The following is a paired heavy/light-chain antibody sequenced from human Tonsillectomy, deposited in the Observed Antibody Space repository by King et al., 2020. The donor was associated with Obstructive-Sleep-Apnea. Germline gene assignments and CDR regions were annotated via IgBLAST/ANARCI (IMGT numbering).Heavy chain of an antibody. CDR1: GFTFGSYG. CDR3: AKSGQDYYYGPGTYYIADFEY. Sequence: QVQLVESGGGVVQPGRSLRLSCAASGFTFGSYGMHWVRQAPGKGLEWVAGISYDGRNKYSADSLKGRFTISRDNSKNSVFLQMNSLRAEDTAVYYCAKSGQDYYYGPGTYYIADFEYWGQGTLVTVSS. V-gene: IGHV3-30*18. J-gene: IGHJ4*02. CDR2: ISYDGRNK. D-gene: IGHD3-10*01.
Light chain of an antibody. CDR3: SSRDSGANHRWV. CDR1: SLRSYY. CDR2: PRN. Sequence: SSELTQDPAVSVALGQTVKITCQGDSLRSYYASWYQQRPGQAPILVIYPRNNRPSGIPDRFSGSNSGNTSSLTITGAQAEDEADYYCSSRDSGANHRWVFGGGTKLTVL. V-gene: IGLV3-19*01. J-gene: IGLJ3*02.